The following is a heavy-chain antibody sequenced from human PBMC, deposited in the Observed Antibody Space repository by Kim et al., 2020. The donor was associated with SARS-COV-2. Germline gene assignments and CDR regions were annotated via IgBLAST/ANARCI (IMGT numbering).Heavy chain of an antibody. CDR1: GFTFSSYG. Sequence: GGSLRLSCAASGFTFSSYGMHWVRQAPGKGLEWVAVIWYDGSNKYYADSVKGRFTISRDNSKNMLYLQMNSLRAEDTAVYYCAKTYYDYIWGSYRNFYYSGMDVWGQGTTVTVSS. J-gene: IGHJ6*01. V-gene: IGHV3-33*06. CDR3: AKTYYDYIWGSYRNFYYSGMDV. CDR2: IWYDGSNK. D-gene: IGHD3-16*02.